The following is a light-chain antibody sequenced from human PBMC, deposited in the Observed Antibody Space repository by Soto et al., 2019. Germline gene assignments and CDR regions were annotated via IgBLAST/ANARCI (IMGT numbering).Light chain of an antibody. Sequence: SPFSLSLYQRHRATLSCRARQTVRNSYLAWYQQKPGQAPRLLIYDASSRATSIPDRFSGGRSGTDFTLTISSLQPEDSATYYCQQICSSPRTFGQGTKVDIK. CDR2: DAS. CDR3: QQICSSPRT. J-gene: IGKJ1*01. V-gene: IGKV3-20*01. CDR1: QTVRNSY.